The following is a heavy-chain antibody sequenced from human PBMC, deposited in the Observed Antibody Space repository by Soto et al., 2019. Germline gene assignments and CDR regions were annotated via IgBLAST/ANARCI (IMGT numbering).Heavy chain of an antibody. J-gene: IGHJ4*02. CDR1: GGSISSYY. Sequence: QVQLQESGPGLVKPSETLSLTCTVSGGSISSYYWSWIRQPPGKGLEWIGYIYYSGSTNYNPSLKSRVTISVDTSKNQFSQKLSSVTAADTAVYYCARGTPYYDILTGYSYFDYWGQGTLVTVSS. D-gene: IGHD3-9*01. V-gene: IGHV4-59*01. CDR3: ARGTPYYDILTGYSYFDY. CDR2: IYYSGST.